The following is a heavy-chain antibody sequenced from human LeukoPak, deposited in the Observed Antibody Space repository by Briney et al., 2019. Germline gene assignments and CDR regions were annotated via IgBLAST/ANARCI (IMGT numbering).Heavy chain of an antibody. CDR3: ARVLGGTGTPFDY. CDR2: SYSGGST. D-gene: IGHD3/OR15-3a*01. V-gene: IGHV3-53*01. J-gene: IGHJ4*02. CDR1: GFTVRSNY. Sequence: GGSLRFSCAASGFTVRSNYMSWVRQAPGKGLEWVSVSYSGGSTYYADSVKGRFTISRDNSKNTLYLQMNSLRAEDTAVYYCARVLGGTGTPFDYWGQGTLVTVSS.